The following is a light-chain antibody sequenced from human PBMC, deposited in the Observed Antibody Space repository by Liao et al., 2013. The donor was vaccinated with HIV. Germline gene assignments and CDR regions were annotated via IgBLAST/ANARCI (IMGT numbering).Light chain of an antibody. J-gene: IGLJ3*02. CDR2: YDS. CDR1: NIATKR. V-gene: IGLV3-21*04. Sequence: SYELTQPPSVSVAPGGTATITCGGINIATKRVHWYRQAPGQAPVLVIYYDSDRPSGIPERFSGSNSGNTATLTISRVEAGDEADYYCQVWDSSSDLWVFGGGTKLTVL. CDR3: QVWDSSSDLWV.